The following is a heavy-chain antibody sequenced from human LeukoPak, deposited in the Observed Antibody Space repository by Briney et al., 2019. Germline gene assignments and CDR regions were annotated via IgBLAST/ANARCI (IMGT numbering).Heavy chain of an antibody. CDR1: GFSFSGHW. CDR3: AKGEKTRPFGGVIDY. Sequence: GGSLRLSCTASGFSFSGHWMHWARQLPGKGLVWVSRISPTGSTTSYADSVKGRFTVSRDNAKNTLYLQVNSLRAEDTAVYYCAKGEKTRPFGGVIDYWGQGTLVTVSS. D-gene: IGHD3-16*02. V-gene: IGHV3-74*01. CDR2: ISPTGSTT. J-gene: IGHJ4*02.